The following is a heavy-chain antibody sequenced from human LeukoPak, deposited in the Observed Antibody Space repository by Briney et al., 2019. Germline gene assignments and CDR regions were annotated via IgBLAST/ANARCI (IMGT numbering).Heavy chain of an antibody. Sequence: GGSLRLSCAASGFTFSSYSMNWVRQAPGKGLEWVSSISSSGSYIYYADSVKGRFTISRDNAKNSLYLQMNSLRAEDTAVYYCARGMVRGVIESDAFDIWGQGTMVTVSS. D-gene: IGHD3-10*01. CDR1: GFTFSSYS. CDR3: ARGMVRGVIESDAFDI. CDR2: ISSSGSYI. V-gene: IGHV3-21*01. J-gene: IGHJ3*02.